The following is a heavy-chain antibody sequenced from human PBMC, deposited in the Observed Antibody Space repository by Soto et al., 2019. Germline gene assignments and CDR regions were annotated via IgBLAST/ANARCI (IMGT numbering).Heavy chain of an antibody. CDR2: ISWDGGST. CDR1: GFTFDDYT. V-gene: IGHV3-43*01. Sequence: PGGSLRLSCAASGFTFDDYTMHWVRQAPGKGLEWVSLISWDGGSTYYADSVKGRFTISRDNSKNSLYLQMNSLRTEDTALYYCAKDSSSSWYLYYYGMDVWGQGTTVTVSS. J-gene: IGHJ6*02. D-gene: IGHD6-13*01. CDR3: AKDSSSSWYLYYYGMDV.